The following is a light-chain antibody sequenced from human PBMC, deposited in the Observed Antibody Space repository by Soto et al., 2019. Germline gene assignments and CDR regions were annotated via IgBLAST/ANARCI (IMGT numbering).Light chain of an antibody. V-gene: IGKV3-20*01. Sequence: EIVLTQSPGTLSLSQGERATLSCRASQSIRNNYLAWYQQKPGQAPRLLIYGASNRATGIPDRFSGSGSGTDFSLTVSRLEPEDFAVYSCQQYGGSPWTFGQGTKVDIK. CDR3: QQYGGSPWT. CDR1: QSIRNNY. J-gene: IGKJ1*01. CDR2: GAS.